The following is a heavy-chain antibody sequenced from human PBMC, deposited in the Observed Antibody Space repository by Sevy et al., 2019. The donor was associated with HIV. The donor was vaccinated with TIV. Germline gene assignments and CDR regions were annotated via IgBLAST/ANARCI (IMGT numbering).Heavy chain of an antibody. V-gene: IGHV1-69*13. CDR2: IIPIFGTA. CDR1: GGTFSSYA. Sequence: SVKVSCKASGGTFSSYAISWVRQAPGQGLEWMAGIIPIFGTANYPQKFQGRVTITADESTSTAYMELSSLRYEDTDVYYCARGSKYGPVDILTGSPRWDYYYGMDVWGQGTTVTVSS. D-gene: IGHD3-9*01. CDR3: ARGSKYGPVDILTGSPRWDYYYGMDV. J-gene: IGHJ6*02.